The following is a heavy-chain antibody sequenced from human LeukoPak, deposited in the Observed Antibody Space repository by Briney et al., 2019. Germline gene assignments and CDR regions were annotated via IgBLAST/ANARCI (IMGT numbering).Heavy chain of an antibody. J-gene: IGHJ2*01. V-gene: IGHV4-4*08. CDR1: GGSMFSYY. CDR3: ARRAYYDSSGYHPTSGYFDL. Sequence: SETLSLTCSVSGGSMFSYYWNWIRQSAGKGLEWIGYIYSNGITNYSPSLRSRGTISFATSRNQFSLSLTSVTAADTAISSCARRAYYDSSGYHPTSGYFDLWGRGTLVTVSS. D-gene: IGHD3-22*01. CDR2: IYSNGIT.